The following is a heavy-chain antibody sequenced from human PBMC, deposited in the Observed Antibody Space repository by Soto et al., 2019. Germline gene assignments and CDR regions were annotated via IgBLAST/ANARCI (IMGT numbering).Heavy chain of an antibody. CDR3: ARHPYRNRIPPYGMDV. CDR1: GFTFTSYW. Sequence: EVQLVQSGAEVKKPGESLKISCKGSGFTFTSYWIGWVRQMPGKGLEWMGIIYPGDSDTRYSPSFQGQVTISADKSISTAYLQWSSLKASDTAMYFCARHPYRNRIPPYGMDVWGQGTTVTVSS. V-gene: IGHV5-51*01. J-gene: IGHJ6*02. D-gene: IGHD4-4*01. CDR2: IYPGDSDT.